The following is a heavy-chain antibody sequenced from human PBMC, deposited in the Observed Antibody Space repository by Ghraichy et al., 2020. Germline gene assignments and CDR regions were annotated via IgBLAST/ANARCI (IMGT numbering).Heavy chain of an antibody. V-gene: IGHV4-31*03. Sequence: SETLSLTCTVSGDSIGSGAYYWTRIRQFPGKGLEWIGYIYYSGTTYYNPSLKSRITMSIDTSKNQFSLKLYSVTAADAAVYYCARPAGGTGNNYFYMDVWGKGTTVAVSS. D-gene: IGHD1-7*01. CDR2: IYYSGTT. J-gene: IGHJ6*03. CDR3: ARPAGGTGNNYFYMDV. CDR1: GDSIGSGAYY.